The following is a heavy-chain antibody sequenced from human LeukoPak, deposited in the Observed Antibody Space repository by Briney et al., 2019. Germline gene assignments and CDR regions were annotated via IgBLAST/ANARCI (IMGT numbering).Heavy chain of an antibody. CDR1: GFTFDDYA. J-gene: IGHJ4*02. Sequence: PGGSLRLSCAASGFTFDDYAMHWVRQAPGKGLEWVSGISWNSGSIGYADSVKGRFTISRDNAKNSLYLQMNSLRAEDTALYYCAKDMSTCSSTSCYTCDYWGQGTLVTVSS. D-gene: IGHD2-2*02. V-gene: IGHV3-9*01. CDR3: AKDMSTCSSTSCYTCDY. CDR2: ISWNSGSI.